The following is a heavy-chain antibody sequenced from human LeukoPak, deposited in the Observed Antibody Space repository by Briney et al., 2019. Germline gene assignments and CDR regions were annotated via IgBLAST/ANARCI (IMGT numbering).Heavy chain of an antibody. J-gene: IGHJ6*03. CDR1: CGSFSDNY. CDR3: ARDSRYYYGSGSCYNGRDPSYYYYYYMDV. Sequence: SETLSFTCAVYCGSFSDNYWSWIRQPPGKGPEWIGEINHSGSTHYNPSLKSRVTISIDTSKNQLSPKLSSVTAADTAVYYCARDSRYYYGSGSCYNGRDPSYYYYYYMDVWGKGTTVTISS. CDR2: INHSGST. V-gene: IGHV4-34*01. D-gene: IGHD3-10*01.